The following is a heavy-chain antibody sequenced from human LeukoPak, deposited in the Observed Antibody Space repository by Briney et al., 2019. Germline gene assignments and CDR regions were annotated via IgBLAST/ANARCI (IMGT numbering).Heavy chain of an antibody. V-gene: IGHV1-18*01. D-gene: IGHD3-10*01. CDR2: ISAYNGNT. CDR1: GYTFTSYG. CDR3: ARATAGYYYGSGSYQLTVYFDY. Sequence: ASVKVSCKASGYTFTSYGISWVRQAPGQGLEWMGWISAYNGNTNYAQKLQGRVTMTTDTSTSTAYMELRSLRSEDTAVYYCARATAGYYYGSGSYQLTVYFDYWGQGTLVTVSS. J-gene: IGHJ4*02.